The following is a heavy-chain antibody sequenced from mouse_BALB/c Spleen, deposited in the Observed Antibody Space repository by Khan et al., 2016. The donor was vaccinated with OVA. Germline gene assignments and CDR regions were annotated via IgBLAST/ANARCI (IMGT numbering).Heavy chain of an antibody. J-gene: IGHJ4*01. CDR3: AKDPPYSAMDY. Sequence: QVQLKDSGPGLVAPSQSLSITCTVSGFSLTDYAVSWIRQPPGKGLEWLGVIWAGGSIYYNSALKYRLSISKDNSRSHVFLNMNSLQTDDTAMYYCAKDPPYSAMDYWGQGTSVTVSS. CDR1: GFSLTDYA. CDR2: IWAGGSI. V-gene: IGHV2-6-5*01.